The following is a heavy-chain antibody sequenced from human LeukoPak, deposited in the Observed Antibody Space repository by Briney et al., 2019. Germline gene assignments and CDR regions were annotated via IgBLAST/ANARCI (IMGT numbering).Heavy chain of an antibody. CDR2: ISGSGGST. CDR3: ATRAYYDILTGYYNDAFDI. CDR1: GFTFSTYG. V-gene: IGHV3-23*01. D-gene: IGHD3-9*01. Sequence: PAGGTLRLSCAASGFTFSTYGMSWVRQAPGKGLVWVSAISGSGGSTYYADSVKGRFTISRDNSKNTLYLQMNSLRAEDTAVYYCATRAYYDILTGYYNDAFDIWGQGTMVTVSS. J-gene: IGHJ3*02.